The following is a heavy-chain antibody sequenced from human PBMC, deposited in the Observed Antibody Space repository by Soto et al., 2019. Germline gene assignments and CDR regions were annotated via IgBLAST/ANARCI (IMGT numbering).Heavy chain of an antibody. D-gene: IGHD2-2*01. J-gene: IGHJ4*02. CDR3: AGVVPARHGDFDY. V-gene: IGHV3-30*03. Sequence: QTGGSLRLSCAASGFTFSSYGMHWVRQAPGKGLEWVAVISYDGSNKYYADSVKGRFTISRDNSKNTLYLQMNSLRAEDTAVYYCAGVVPARHGDFDYWVQGTLVTVSS. CDR1: GFTFSSYG. CDR2: ISYDGSNK.